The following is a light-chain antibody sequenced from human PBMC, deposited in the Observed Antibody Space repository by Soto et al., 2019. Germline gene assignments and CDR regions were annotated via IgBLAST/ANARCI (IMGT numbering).Light chain of an antibody. J-gene: IGKJ1*01. V-gene: IGKV3-20*01. CDR3: QQYDRSPRR. CDR2: DAS. Sequence: EIVLTQSPDTLSLSPGERATLSCRARQSLSNNYLTWYQQKPGQAPRLLIYDASSRATGIPDRFSDSGSGTDFTLTISRLEPEDFAVYYCQQYDRSPRRFGQGTKVEIK. CDR1: QSLSNNY.